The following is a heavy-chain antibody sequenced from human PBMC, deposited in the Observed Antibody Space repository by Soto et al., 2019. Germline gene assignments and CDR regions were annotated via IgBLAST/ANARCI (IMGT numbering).Heavy chain of an antibody. J-gene: IGHJ4*02. CDR3: ARERSGYLDY. CDR2: MNPNSGNT. Sequence: QVQLVQSGAEVKKPGASVKVSCKASGYTFTSYYSNWVRQATGQGREWMGWMNPNSGNTVYAQKFQGRVTMTRNTSISTDYMELRSLRSEATAVYYCARERSGYLDYWGQGTLVTVSS. D-gene: IGHD2-15*01. V-gene: IGHV1-8*01. CDR1: GYTFTSYY.